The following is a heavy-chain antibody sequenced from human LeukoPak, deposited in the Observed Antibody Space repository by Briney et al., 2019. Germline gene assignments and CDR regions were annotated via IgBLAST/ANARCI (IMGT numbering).Heavy chain of an antibody. CDR2: ISSSSTYI. CDR1: GFTFSSYN. CDR3: ARGRGDCSGGNCPFTTYMDV. V-gene: IGHV3-21*03. Sequence: GGSLRLSCAASGFTFSSYNMNWVRQAAGKGLEWVSSISSSSTYIYYGDSVKGRFIISRDNAKNSLYLQMNSLRAEDTDVYYCARGRGDCSGGNCPFTTYMDVWGKGTTVTVSS. J-gene: IGHJ6*03. D-gene: IGHD2-15*01.